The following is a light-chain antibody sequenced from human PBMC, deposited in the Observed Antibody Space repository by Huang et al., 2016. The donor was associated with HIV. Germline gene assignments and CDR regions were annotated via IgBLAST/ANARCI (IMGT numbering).Light chain of an antibody. V-gene: IGKV3-15*01. Sequence: EIVMTQSPATLSVSPGERATLSCRASQSVSSNLAWYQQKPGQAPRLRIYSASARATGIPARFSGSVSGTEFTLTVSSLQSEDFAVYYCQQYHNWPPHTFGQGTKLEIK. CDR3: QQYHNWPPHT. CDR2: SAS. J-gene: IGKJ2*01. CDR1: QSVSSN.